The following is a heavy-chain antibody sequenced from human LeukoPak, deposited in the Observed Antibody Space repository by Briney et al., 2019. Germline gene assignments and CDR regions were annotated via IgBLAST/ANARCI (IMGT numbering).Heavy chain of an antibody. CDR1: GGSISSYY. V-gene: IGHV4-59*01. D-gene: IGHD5-18*01. J-gene: IGHJ4*02. CDR2: IYYSGST. CDR3: GRLYGYSYGDYFDY. Sequence: PSETLSLTCTVSGGSISSYYWSWIRQPPGMGLEWIGYIYYSGSTNYNPSLKSRVTISVDTSKNQFSLKLSSVTAADTAVYYCGRLYGYSYGDYFDYWGQGTLVTVSS.